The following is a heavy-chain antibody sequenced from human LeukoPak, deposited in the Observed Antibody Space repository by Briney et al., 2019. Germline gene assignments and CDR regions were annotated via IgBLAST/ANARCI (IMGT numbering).Heavy chain of an antibody. J-gene: IGHJ5*02. D-gene: IGHD5-12*01. V-gene: IGHV4-38-2*02. CDR3: ARDLGSSGFDWAP. Sequence: SETLSLTCTVSGYSVNSGYFWCWIRQPPGKRLEWIGSIRNSGTTYYNPTLRSRVTISVDTSKNQFSLNLTSVTAADAAVYYCARDLGSSGFDWAPWGQGTLVTVSS. CDR1: GYSVNSGYF. CDR2: IRNSGTT.